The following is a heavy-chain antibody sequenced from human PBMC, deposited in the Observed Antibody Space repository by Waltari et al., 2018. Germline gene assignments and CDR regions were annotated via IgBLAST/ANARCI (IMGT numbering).Heavy chain of an antibody. CDR3: ASAMDGSSDY. CDR1: GFTFSSYS. D-gene: IGHD2-2*03. V-gene: IGHV3-21*01. J-gene: IGHJ4*02. Sequence: EVQLVESGGGLVKPGGSLRLSCAASGFTFSSYSMNWVRQAPGKGLEGVSSISSSSSYIYYADSVKGRFTISRDNAKNSLYLQMNSLRAEDTAVYYCASAMDGSSDYWGQGTLVTVSS. CDR2: ISSSSSYI.